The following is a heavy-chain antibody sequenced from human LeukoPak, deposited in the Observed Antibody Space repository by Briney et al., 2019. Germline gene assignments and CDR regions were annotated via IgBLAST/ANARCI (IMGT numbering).Heavy chain of an antibody. Sequence: GGSLRLSCAASGFTFSNYAMHWVRQAPGKGLEWVAVISYDGSNQYYAVSVKGRFTISRDKSKNTLYLQMNSLRAEDTAVYYCARVLVAAAGTVDNYYGMDVWGKGTTVTVSS. CDR1: GFTFSNYA. J-gene: IGHJ6*04. CDR3: ARVLVAAAGTVDNYYGMDV. V-gene: IGHV3-30*04. D-gene: IGHD6-13*01. CDR2: ISYDGSNQ.